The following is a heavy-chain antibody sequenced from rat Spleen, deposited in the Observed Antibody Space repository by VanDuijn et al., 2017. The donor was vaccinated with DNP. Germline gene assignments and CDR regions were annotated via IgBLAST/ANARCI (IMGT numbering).Heavy chain of an antibody. V-gene: IGHV5-25*01. CDR2: ITSSGGTT. CDR1: GFTFSDYN. J-gene: IGHJ2*01. CDR3: ARWGGDYFDC. Sequence: EVQLVESGGGLVQPGRSLKLSCAASGFTFSDYNMAWVRQAPKKGLEWVASITSSGGTTYYPDSVKGRFTVSRDNAKTTLYLQMNSLRSEDMATYYCARWGGDYFDCWGQGVMVTVSS.